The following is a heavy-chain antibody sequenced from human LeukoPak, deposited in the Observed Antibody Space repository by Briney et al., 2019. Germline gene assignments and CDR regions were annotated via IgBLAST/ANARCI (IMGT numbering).Heavy chain of an antibody. V-gene: IGHV3-33*01. CDR3: ARDTVKGANPETIDY. CDR1: GFTFSTAG. D-gene: IGHD4-11*01. J-gene: IGHJ4*02. Sequence: PGTSLRLSCAASGFTFSTAGMHWVRQAPGKGLEWVAVIWYDGSNKYYADSVEGRFTISRDNSKNTLYLQMNSLRAEDTAVYYCARDTVKGANPETIDYWGQGTLVTVSS. CDR2: IWYDGSNK.